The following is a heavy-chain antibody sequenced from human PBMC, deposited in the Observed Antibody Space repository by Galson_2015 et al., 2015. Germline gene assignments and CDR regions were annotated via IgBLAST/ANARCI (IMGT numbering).Heavy chain of an antibody. CDR1: GFTFSSYT. V-gene: IGHV3-48*02. D-gene: IGHD1-26*01. CDR3: ASDSGRGSCKVFYLDS. CDR2: ISSSSATI. Sequence: SLRLSCAASGFTFSSYTISWVRQAPGKGLEWVSYISSSSATIYYAGSVKGRFTISRDNAKNSLYLHMNSLRDEDTAVYYCASDSGRGSCKVFYLDSWGQGTLVTVSS. J-gene: IGHJ4*02.